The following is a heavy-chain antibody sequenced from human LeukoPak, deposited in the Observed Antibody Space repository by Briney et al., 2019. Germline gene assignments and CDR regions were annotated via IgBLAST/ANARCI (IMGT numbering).Heavy chain of an antibody. D-gene: IGHD6-19*01. Sequence: PGGSLRLSCAASGFTFSNYAMTWVRQAPGKGLECVSGISGSAGSTYYADSVKGRFTISRDNSKNTLYLQMNSLRVEDTAVYYCAKDGNQYRSGWYSRWFDTWGQGTLVTVAS. CDR3: AKDGNQYRSGWYSRWFDT. CDR2: ISGSAGST. V-gene: IGHV3-23*01. J-gene: IGHJ5*02. CDR1: GFTFSNYA.